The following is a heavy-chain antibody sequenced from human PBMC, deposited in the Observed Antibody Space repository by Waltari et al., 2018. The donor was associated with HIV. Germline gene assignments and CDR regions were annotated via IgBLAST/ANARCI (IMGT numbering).Heavy chain of an antibody. Sequence: EVQLVESGGGLIEPGGSLRISCAASGLPISDNYMGWVRQAPGKGLEWVSVIYSGGSTYYADSVKGRFTISRDNSKNTLSLHMNSLRAEDTAVYYCARDPRSSGYYGMDVWGQGATVTVSS. D-gene: IGHD1-26*01. CDR3: ARDPRSSGYYGMDV. CDR2: IYSGGST. V-gene: IGHV3-53*01. CDR1: GLPISDNY. J-gene: IGHJ6*02.